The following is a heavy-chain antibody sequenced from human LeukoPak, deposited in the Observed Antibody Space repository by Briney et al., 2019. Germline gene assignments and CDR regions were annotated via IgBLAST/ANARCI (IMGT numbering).Heavy chain of an antibody. V-gene: IGHV4-34*01. CDR2: INHSGST. CDR1: GGSFSGYY. CDR3: ARGPYYYDSSGIYFQH. J-gene: IGHJ1*01. Sequence: SETLSLTCAVYGGSFSGYYWSWIRQPPGKGLEWIGEINHSGSTNYNPSLKSRVTTSVDTSKNQFSLKLSSVTAADTAVYYCARGPYYYDSSGIYFQHWGQGTLVTVSS. D-gene: IGHD3-22*01.